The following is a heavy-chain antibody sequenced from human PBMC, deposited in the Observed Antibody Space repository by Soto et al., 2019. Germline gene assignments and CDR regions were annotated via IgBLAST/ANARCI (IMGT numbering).Heavy chain of an antibody. Sequence: SETLSLTCAVSGAYMSNDYYYWSWVRQKPGKDLEWIGHMHHSGRTHYNPSLKSRVAISVDTSKNQFSLYLNSVTAADTAVYYCARTAYGWFGELSSYYYGMDVWGQGTTVTVSS. V-gene: IGHV4-31*11. CDR2: MHHSGRT. CDR3: ARTAYGWFGELSSYYYGMDV. J-gene: IGHJ6*02. D-gene: IGHD3-10*01. CDR1: GAYMSNDYYY.